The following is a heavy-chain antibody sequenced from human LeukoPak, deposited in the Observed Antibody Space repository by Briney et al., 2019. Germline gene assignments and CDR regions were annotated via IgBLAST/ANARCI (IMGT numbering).Heavy chain of an antibody. CDR1: GYTFTSYW. CDR3: ARRGYCSGGSCRGYYYGMDV. Sequence: GGSLQISCQGSGYTFTSYWISWVRQMPGKGLEWMGRIDPSDSYTNYSPSFQGHVTISADKSISTAYLQWSSLKASDTAMYYCARRGYCSGGSCRGYYYGMDVWGKGTTVTVSS. J-gene: IGHJ6*04. D-gene: IGHD2-15*01. V-gene: IGHV5-10-1*01. CDR2: IDPSDSYT.